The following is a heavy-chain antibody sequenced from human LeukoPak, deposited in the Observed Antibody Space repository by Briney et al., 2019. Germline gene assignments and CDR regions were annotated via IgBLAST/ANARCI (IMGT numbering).Heavy chain of an antibody. CDR2: INPNSGGT. V-gene: IGHV1-2*02. CDR1: GYTFTGYY. CDR3: AREAAGYYDSSAYLFD. D-gene: IGHD3-22*01. J-gene: IGHJ4*02. Sequence: ASVKVSXKASGYTFTGYYMHWVRQAPGQGLEWMGWINPNSGGTNYAQKFQGRVTMTRDTSISTVYMELSRLRSDDTAVYYCAREAAGYYDSSAYLFDWGQGTLVTVSS.